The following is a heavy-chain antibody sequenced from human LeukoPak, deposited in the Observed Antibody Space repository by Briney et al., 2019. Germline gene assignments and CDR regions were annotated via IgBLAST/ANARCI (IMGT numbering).Heavy chain of an antibody. D-gene: IGHD3-22*01. Sequence: GGSLRLSCAASGFTFSSYAMSWVRQAPGKGLEWVSAISGGGGSTYYADSVKGRFTISRDNSKNTLYLQMNSLRAEDTAVYYCAKETDSYYYDSSGYQGYWGQGTLVTVSS. CDR2: ISGGGGST. J-gene: IGHJ4*02. CDR3: AKETDSYYYDSSGYQGY. CDR1: GFTFSSYA. V-gene: IGHV3-23*01.